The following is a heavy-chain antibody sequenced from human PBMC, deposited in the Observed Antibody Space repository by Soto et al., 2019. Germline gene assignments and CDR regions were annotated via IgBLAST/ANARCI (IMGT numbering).Heavy chain of an antibody. CDR3: ARDISGLLGFIADY. V-gene: IGHV1-18*01. CDR1: GYTFTSYS. J-gene: IGHJ4*02. CDR2: ISAYNGNT. D-gene: IGHD3-22*01. Sequence: ASVKVSCKAFGYTFTSYSISWVRQAPGQGLEWMGWISAYNGNTNYPQKLQGRVTMTTDTSTSTAYMELRSLRSDDTAVYYCARDISGLLGFIADYRGQGTLVTVSS.